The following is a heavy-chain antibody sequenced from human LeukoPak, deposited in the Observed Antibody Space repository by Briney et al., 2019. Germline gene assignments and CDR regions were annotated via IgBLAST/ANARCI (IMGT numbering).Heavy chain of an antibody. J-gene: IGHJ5*02. CDR1: EYTLTELS. V-gene: IGHV1-24*01. CDR3: ATAPITIFGVVKGWFDP. D-gene: IGHD3-3*01. Sequence: ASVKVSCKVSEYTLTELSMHWVRQAPGKGLEWMGGFDPEDGETIYAQKFQGRVTMTEDTSTDTAYMELSSLRSEDTAVYYCATAPITIFGVVKGWFDPWGQGTLVTVSS. CDR2: FDPEDGET.